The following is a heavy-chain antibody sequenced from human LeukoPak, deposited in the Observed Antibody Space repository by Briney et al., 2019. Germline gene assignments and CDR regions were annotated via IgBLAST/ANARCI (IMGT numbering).Heavy chain of an antibody. D-gene: IGHD6-19*01. J-gene: IGHJ4*02. CDR3: AKGPLIEVAGTTWDY. Sequence: GGSLRLSCAASGFTFSNAWMSWVRQAPGKGLEWVANIKQDGSEKYYVDSVKGRFTISRDNAKNSLYLQMNSLRAEDTAVYYCAKGPLIEVAGTTWDYWGQGTLVTVSS. CDR2: IKQDGSEK. CDR1: GFTFSNAW. V-gene: IGHV3-7*03.